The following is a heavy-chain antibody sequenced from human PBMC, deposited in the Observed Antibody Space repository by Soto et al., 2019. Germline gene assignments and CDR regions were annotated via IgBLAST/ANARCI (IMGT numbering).Heavy chain of an antibody. CDR2: IYSSGGT. CDR1: GASMSSYY. J-gene: IGHJ5*02. V-gene: IGHV4-4*07. Sequence: PSETLSLTCSVSGASMSSYYWTWIRQPAGKGLEWIGRIYSSGGTHYNPSLKTRLTMSLDMSNNQFSLTLNSMTAADTAVYYCARAQFYSGSGNYNNLMFNAWGQGIQVTVSS. CDR3: ARAQFYSGSGNYNNLMFNA. D-gene: IGHD3-10*01.